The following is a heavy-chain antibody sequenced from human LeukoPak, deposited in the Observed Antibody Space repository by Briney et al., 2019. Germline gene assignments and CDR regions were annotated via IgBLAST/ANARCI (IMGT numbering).Heavy chain of an antibody. CDR2: MKKDGSET. CDR1: GFTFSSYS. D-gene: IGHD3-10*01. Sequence: GGSLRLSCVASGFTFSSYSMIWVRQAPGKGLQWVANMKKDGSETKYVESVKGRFTISRDNAKNSLYLQMNSLRAEDTAVYYCGRHRSGSGTYFIDYWGQGTLVSVSS. V-gene: IGHV3-7*01. J-gene: IGHJ4*02. CDR3: GRHRSGSGTYFIDY.